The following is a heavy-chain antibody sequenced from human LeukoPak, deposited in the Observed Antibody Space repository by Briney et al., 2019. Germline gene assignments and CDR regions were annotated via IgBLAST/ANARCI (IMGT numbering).Heavy chain of an antibody. CDR1: GYSFTSYW. CDR3: ARRETGPYFDY. D-gene: IGHD1-1*01. CDR2: IYPGDSDT. Sequence: GEPLKISCKGSGYSFTSYWIGWVRQMPGKGLECMGIIYPGDSDTRYSPSFQGQVTISADRSISTAYLQWSSLKASDTAMYSCARRETGPYFDYWGQGTLVTVSS. J-gene: IGHJ4*02. V-gene: IGHV5-51*01.